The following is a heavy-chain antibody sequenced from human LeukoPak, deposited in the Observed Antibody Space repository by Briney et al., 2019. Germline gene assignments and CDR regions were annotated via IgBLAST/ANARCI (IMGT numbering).Heavy chain of an antibody. CDR1: GGSISSSSYY. V-gene: IGHV4-39*01. D-gene: IGHD3-22*01. Sequence: SETLSLTCTVSGGSISSSSYYWGWIRQPPGKGLEWIGSIYYSGSTYYNPSLKSRVTISVDTSKNQSSLKLSSVTAADTAVYYCARGPRYYYDSSGYHQDFDYWGQGTLVTVSS. CDR2: IYYSGST. CDR3: ARGPRYYYDSSGYHQDFDY. J-gene: IGHJ4*02.